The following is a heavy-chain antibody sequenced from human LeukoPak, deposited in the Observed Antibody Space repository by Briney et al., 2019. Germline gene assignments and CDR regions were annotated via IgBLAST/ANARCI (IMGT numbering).Heavy chain of an antibody. CDR1: RFTFSTYW. CDR2: IKQGGSEK. Sequence: PGGSLRLSCVASRFTFSTYWMNWVRQAPGKGLEWVANIKQGGSEKHYVDSVKGRFTISRDNARKSLYLQMNSLRAEDTAVYYCASSLAVAAWFDPWGQGTLVTVSS. D-gene: IGHD6-19*01. V-gene: IGHV3-7*01. CDR3: ASSLAVAAWFDP. J-gene: IGHJ5*02.